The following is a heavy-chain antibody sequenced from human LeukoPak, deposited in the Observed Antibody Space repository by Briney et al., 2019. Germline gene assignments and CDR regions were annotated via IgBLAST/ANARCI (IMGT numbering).Heavy chain of an antibody. J-gene: IGHJ5*02. V-gene: IGHV1-69*13. CDR2: IIPIFGTA. CDR1: GGTFSSYA. D-gene: IGHD4-17*01. Sequence: GASVEVSCKASGGTFSSYAISWVRQAPGQGLEWMGGIIPIFGTANYAQKFQGRVTITADESTSTAYMELSSLRSEDTAVYYCAREGETVTTHWFDPWGQGTLVTVSS. CDR3: AREGETVTTHWFDP.